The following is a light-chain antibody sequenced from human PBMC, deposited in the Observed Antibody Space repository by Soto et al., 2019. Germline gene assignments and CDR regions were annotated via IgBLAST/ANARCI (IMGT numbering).Light chain of an antibody. V-gene: IGLV2-14*01. J-gene: IGLJ1*01. CDR1: SSDAGVYNY. CDR2: DVS. CDR3: SSYTSSSTYV. Sequence: QSALTQPASVSGSPGQSITISCTGTSSDAGVYNYVSWYQQHPGKAPKLMIYDVSNRPSGVSNRFSGSKSGNTASLTISGLQAEDEADYYCSSYTSSSTYVFGTGTKLTVL.